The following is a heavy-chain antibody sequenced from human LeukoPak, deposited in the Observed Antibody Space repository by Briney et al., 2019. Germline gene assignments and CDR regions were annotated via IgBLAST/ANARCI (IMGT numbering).Heavy chain of an antibody. D-gene: IGHD7-27*01. J-gene: IGHJ4*02. CDR3: ARGADGNWGY. Sequence: GASVKVSCKASGYTFTACYMPWVRQATGHGLEWMGWINTKNGDTSSAPKFQGRATMTRNTSVSTAYMEMRSLTSDDTAVYYCARGADGNWGYWGQGTLVTVSS. CDR1: GYTFTACY. V-gene: IGHV1-2*02. CDR2: INTKNGDT.